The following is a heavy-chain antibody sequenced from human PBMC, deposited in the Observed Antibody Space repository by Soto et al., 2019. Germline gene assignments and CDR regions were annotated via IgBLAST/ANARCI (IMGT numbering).Heavy chain of an antibody. CDR3: AVAMVREILILESSGMHV. J-gene: IGHJ6*02. Sequence: QVHLVQSGAEVKKPGSSVKVSCKTSGGSFNNYAVSWVRQAPGQGLEWMGGIIPNFDTPNYAQKFQDRVTIIADESTSTVYMELRSLRSNDTAVYYCAVAMVREILILESSGMHVWGQGTTVIVSS. CDR2: IIPNFDTP. V-gene: IGHV1-69*01. CDR1: GGSFNNYA. D-gene: IGHD3-10*01.